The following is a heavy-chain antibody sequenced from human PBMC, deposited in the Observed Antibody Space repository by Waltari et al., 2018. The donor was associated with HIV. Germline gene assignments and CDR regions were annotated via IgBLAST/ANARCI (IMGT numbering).Heavy chain of an antibody. CDR1: GGSFSGYY. CDR2: INHSGST. Sequence: QVQLQQWGAGLLKPSETLSLTCAVYGGSFSGYYWSWIRQPPGKGLEWIGEINHSGSTNYNPSLKSRVTISVDTSKNQFSLKLSSVTAADTAVYYCARGRIVATISPFGYWGQGTLVTVSS. V-gene: IGHV4-34*01. CDR3: ARGRIVATISPFGY. J-gene: IGHJ4*02. D-gene: IGHD2-15*01.